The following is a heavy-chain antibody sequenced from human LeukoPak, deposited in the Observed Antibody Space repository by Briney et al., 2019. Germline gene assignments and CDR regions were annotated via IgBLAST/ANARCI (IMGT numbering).Heavy chain of an antibody. CDR2: IKSNNDGGTT. CDR1: GFTFSNAW. Sequence: GGSLRLSCAASGFTFSNAWMTWVRQAPGKGLEWVGRIKSNNDGGTTDYAAPVKGRFTISRDDSKHTLFLQMNSLKPEDTAVYYCATAPAQVDYWGQGTLVTVSS. J-gene: IGHJ4*02. V-gene: IGHV3-15*01. CDR3: ATAPAQVDY.